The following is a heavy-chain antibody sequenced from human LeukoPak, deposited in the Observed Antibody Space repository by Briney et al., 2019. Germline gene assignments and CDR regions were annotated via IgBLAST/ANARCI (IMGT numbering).Heavy chain of an antibody. Sequence: SVKVSCKASGGTFGSYAISWVRQAPGQGLEWMGGIIPIFGTANYAQKFQGRVTITTDESTSTAYMELSSLRSEDTAVYYCARGKTYSGYDWYNWFDPWGQGTLVTVSS. CDR2: IIPIFGTA. J-gene: IGHJ5*02. CDR3: ARGKTYSGYDWYNWFDP. D-gene: IGHD5-12*01. V-gene: IGHV1-69*05. CDR1: GGTFGSYA.